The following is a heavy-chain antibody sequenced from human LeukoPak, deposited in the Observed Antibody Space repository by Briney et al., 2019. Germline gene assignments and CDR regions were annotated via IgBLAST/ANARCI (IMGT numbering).Heavy chain of an antibody. Sequence: GGSLRLSCAASGFTFSSYTMNWVRQAPGKGLEWVSSISGSSRHKYYADSVKGRFTISRDNAKNSLYLQMNSLRAEDTAVYYCARTANFAAGYYIDYWGQGTLVSVSS. D-gene: IGHD6-13*01. CDR1: GFTFSSYT. V-gene: IGHV3-21*01. CDR2: ISGSSRHK. J-gene: IGHJ4*02. CDR3: ARTANFAAGYYIDY.